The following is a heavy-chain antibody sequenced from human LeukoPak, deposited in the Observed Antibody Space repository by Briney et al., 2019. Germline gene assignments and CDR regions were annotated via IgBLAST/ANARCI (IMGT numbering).Heavy chain of an antibody. V-gene: IGHV4-59*01. D-gene: IGHD3-10*01. CDR3: ARGRIGWFDP. Sequence: PSKTLSLTCTVSGGSISSYYWSWIRQPPGKGLEWIGYIYYSGSTNYNPSLKSRVTISVDTSKNQFSLKLSSVTAADTAVYYCARGRIGWFDPWGQGTLVTVSS. CDR1: GGSISSYY. CDR2: IYYSGST. J-gene: IGHJ5*02.